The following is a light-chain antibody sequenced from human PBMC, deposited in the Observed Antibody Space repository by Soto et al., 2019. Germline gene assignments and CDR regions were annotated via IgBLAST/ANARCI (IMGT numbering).Light chain of an antibody. J-gene: IGLJ2*01. Sequence: QSVLTQPPSVSAAPGQRVTISCSGSTSNIGSDYVSWYHQLPGTAPKLLIYENNKRPSGIPDRFSGYKSGTSATLGITGLETGDEADYYCGAWDSSLSGGVFGGGTKVTVL. CDR3: GAWDSSLSGGV. CDR1: TSNIGSDY. V-gene: IGLV1-51*02. CDR2: ENN.